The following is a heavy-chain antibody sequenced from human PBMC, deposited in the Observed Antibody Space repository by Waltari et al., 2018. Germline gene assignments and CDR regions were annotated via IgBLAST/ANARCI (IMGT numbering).Heavy chain of an antibody. V-gene: IGHV4-39*01. Sequence: QLQLQESGPGLVKPSETLSLTCTVSGGSISSSSYSWGWIRPPPGKGLEWIGSIYYSGSTYYNPSLKSRVTISVDTSKNQFSLKLSSVTAADTAVYYCASTVYYDSSGWTYYFDYWGQGTLVTVSS. J-gene: IGHJ4*02. CDR1: GGSISSSSYS. CDR2: IYYSGST. D-gene: IGHD3-22*01. CDR3: ASTVYYDSSGWTYYFDY.